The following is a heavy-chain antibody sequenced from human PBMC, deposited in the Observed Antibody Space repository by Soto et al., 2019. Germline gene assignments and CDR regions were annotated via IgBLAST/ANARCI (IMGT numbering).Heavy chain of an antibody. V-gene: IGHV1-18*01. CDR3: ARDRGIDCSGGSCHYYYYGMDV. J-gene: IGHJ6*02. CDR1: GYTFTSYG. D-gene: IGHD2-15*01. CDR2: ISAYNGNT. Sequence: QVQLVQSGAEVKKPGASVKVSCKASGYTFTSYGISWVRQAPGQGLEWMGWISAYNGNTNYAQKLQGRVTMTTDTSTSTAYMELRSLRSDDTAVYYCARDRGIDCSGGSCHYYYYGMDVWGQGTTVTVSS.